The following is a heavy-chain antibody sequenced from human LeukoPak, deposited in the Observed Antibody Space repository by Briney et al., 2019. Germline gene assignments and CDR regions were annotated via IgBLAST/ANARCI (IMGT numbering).Heavy chain of an antibody. CDR1: GYTFSSYG. D-gene: IGHD6-13*01. J-gene: IGHJ4*02. V-gene: IGHV3-30*02. Sequence: PGGSLRLSCAASGYTFSSYGMHWVRQAPARGLEGVAFIRYDGSNKYYADSVKGRFTISRDNSKNTLSLQMNSLRAEDTAVYYCAKDLGYSSSIFDYWGQGTLVTVSS. CDR3: AKDLGYSSSIFDY. CDR2: IRYDGSNK.